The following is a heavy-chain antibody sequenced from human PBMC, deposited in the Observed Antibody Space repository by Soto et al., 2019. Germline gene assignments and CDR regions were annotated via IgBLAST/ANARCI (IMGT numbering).Heavy chain of an antibody. CDR3: ARVRTEYYYYYGMDV. J-gene: IGHJ6*02. CDR2: ISSSSSYI. CDR1: GFTFSSYS. V-gene: IGHV3-21*01. Sequence: GGSLRLSCAASGFTFSSYSMNWVRQAPGKGLEWVSSISSSSSYIYYADSVQGRFTISRDNAKNSLYLQMNSLRAEDTAVYYCARVRTEYYYYYGMDVWGQGTTVTVSS.